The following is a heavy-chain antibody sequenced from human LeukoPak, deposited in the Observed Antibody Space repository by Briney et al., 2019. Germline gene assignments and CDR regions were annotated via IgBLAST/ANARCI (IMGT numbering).Heavy chain of an antibody. Sequence: GGSLRLSCVGSGFTFRSHAMSWVRQAPEKGLVFVSGIYENGGTTYYADSVKGLFSISRDNSKNTLYLQMDSLRGEDTAVYYCAKDFRIGYSAHFDYWGQGALVTVSS. CDR3: AKDFRIGYSAHFDY. CDR2: IYENGGTT. J-gene: IGHJ4*02. CDR1: GFTFRSHA. D-gene: IGHD2-21*01. V-gene: IGHV3-23*01.